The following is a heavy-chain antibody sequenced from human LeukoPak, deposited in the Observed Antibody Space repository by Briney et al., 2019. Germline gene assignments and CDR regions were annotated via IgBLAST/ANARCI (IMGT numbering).Heavy chain of an antibody. CDR2: ISPNSGDT. Sequence: ASVKVSCKASGYTFTGYLMHWVRQAPGQGLEWMGWISPNSGDTKYALNFQGRVTMTRDTSISTAYMEVSRLRSDDTAVYYCVRGLTTVATWLYLWGRGTLVTVSS. CDR3: VRGLTTVATWLYL. CDR1: GYTFTGYL. J-gene: IGHJ2*01. D-gene: IGHD4-11*01. V-gene: IGHV1-2*02.